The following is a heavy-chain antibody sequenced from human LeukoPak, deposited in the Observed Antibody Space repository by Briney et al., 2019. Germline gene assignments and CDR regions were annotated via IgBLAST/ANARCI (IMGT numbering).Heavy chain of an antibody. CDR3: ARGAPYYYYGMDV. Sequence: ASVKVSCKASGYTFTGYYMHWVRQAPGQGLGWMGWINPNSGGTNYAQKFQGWVTMTRDTSISTAYMELSRLRSDDTAVYYCARGAPYYYYGMDVWGQGTTVTVSS. J-gene: IGHJ6*02. V-gene: IGHV1-2*04. CDR1: GYTFTGYY. CDR2: INPNSGGT.